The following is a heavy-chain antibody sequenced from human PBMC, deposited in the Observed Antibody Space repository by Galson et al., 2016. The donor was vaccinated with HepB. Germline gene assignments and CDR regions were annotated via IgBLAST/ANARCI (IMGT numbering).Heavy chain of an antibody. D-gene: IGHD3-16*01. CDR3: GKHGGFDY. J-gene: IGHJ4*02. Sequence: SLRLPCAASGFSFSNSGMSWVRQAPGRGLEWVSGLTRSGDATHYADFVKGRFTISRDNSKNTLYLYMNNLNAGDTAIYYCGKHGGFDYWGQGALVTVSS. V-gene: IGHV3-23*01. CDR1: GFSFSNSG. CDR2: LTRSGDAT.